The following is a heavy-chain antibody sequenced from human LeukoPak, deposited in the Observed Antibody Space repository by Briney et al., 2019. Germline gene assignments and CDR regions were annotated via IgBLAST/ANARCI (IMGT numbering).Heavy chain of an antibody. Sequence: GSSVKVSCKASGGTFSSYPFTWVRQAPGQGLEWMGEITPIFGAANYAQTFQGRVTITADESTSTVFMELSSLRSDDTAVYYCARDFGAPPYSATRGYYMDVWGKGTTVTVSS. CDR2: ITPIFGAA. J-gene: IGHJ6*03. V-gene: IGHV1-69*01. CDR3: ARDFGAPPYSATRGYYMDV. CDR1: GGTFSSYP. D-gene: IGHD1-26*01.